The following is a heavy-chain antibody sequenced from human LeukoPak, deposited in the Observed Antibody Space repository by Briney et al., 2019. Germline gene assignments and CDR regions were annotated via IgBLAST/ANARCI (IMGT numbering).Heavy chain of an antibody. CDR1: GGSFSGYY. V-gene: IGHV4-34*01. D-gene: IGHD3-10*01. Sequence: SETLSLTCAVYGGSFSGYYWSWIRQPPGKGLEWIGEINHSGSTNYNPSLKSRVTISVDTSKNQFSLKLSSVTAADTAVYYCAREGGSGSYSQYFDYWGQGTLVTVSS. J-gene: IGHJ4*02. CDR3: AREGGSGSYSQYFDY. CDR2: INHSGST.